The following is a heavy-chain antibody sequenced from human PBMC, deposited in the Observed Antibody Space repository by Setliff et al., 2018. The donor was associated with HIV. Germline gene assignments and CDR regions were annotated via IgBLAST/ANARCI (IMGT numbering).Heavy chain of an antibody. D-gene: IGHD3-3*01. CDR3: ARGRSEEYYDFWSDYYNAFDI. Sequence: SETLSLTCTVSGGSISSDSYYWSWIRQPPGKGLEWIGEINHSGGTNYNPSLKSRVNISVDTSKKQFSLNLSSVTAADTAVYYCARGRSEEYYDFWSDYYNAFDIWGQGTMVTVSS. CDR1: GGSISSDSYY. V-gene: IGHV4-39*07. CDR2: INHSGGT. J-gene: IGHJ3*02.